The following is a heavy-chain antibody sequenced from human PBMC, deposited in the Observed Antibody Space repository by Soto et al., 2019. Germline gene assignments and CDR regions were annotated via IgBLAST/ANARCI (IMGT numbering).Heavy chain of an antibody. V-gene: IGHV3-33*01. Sequence: QVQLVESGGGVVQPGRSLRLSCPASGFTFSSYGMHWVRQAPGKGLEWGAVIWYDGSKKYYADSVKGRFTISSDNSKNTLYLHMNSLSAEDTALYSCASPAEPIEVVGPDIYALAVWGQGTTVTVSS. CDR3: ASPAEPIEVVGPDIYALAV. D-gene: IGHD3-22*01. CDR2: IWYDGSKK. CDR1: GFTFSSYG. J-gene: IGHJ6*02.